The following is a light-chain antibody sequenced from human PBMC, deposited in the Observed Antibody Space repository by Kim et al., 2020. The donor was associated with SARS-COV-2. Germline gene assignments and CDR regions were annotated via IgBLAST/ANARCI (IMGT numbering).Light chain of an antibody. J-gene: IGKJ4*01. CDR2: WAS. CDR3: QQYYSTPLT. CDR1: QSVLYSSNHKNY. Sequence: DIVMTQSPDSLAVSLGERATINCKSSQSVLYSSNHKNYLAWYQQKPGQPPKLHIYWASTRESGVPDRFSGSGSGTDFTLTISSLQAEDVAVYYCQQYYSTPLTFGGGTKVDIK. V-gene: IGKV4-1*01.